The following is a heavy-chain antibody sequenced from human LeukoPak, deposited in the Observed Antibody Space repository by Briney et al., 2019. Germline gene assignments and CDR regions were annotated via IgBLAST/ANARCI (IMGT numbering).Heavy chain of an antibody. CDR2: TNWNGGST. D-gene: IGHD3-10*01. CDR1: GFTFDDYG. CDR3: ARETPPGWGRTGDFDY. V-gene: IGHV3-20*01. Sequence: GGSLRLSCAASGFTFDDYGMSWVRQAPGKGLEWASGTNWNGGSTGYVDSVKGRFTISRDNAKKSLYLQMNSLRVEDTALYDCARETPPGWGRTGDFDYWGQGTLVTVSS. J-gene: IGHJ4*02.